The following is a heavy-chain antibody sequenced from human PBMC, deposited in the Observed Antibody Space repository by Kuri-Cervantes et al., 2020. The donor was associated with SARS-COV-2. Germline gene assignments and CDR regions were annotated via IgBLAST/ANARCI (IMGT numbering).Heavy chain of an antibody. V-gene: IGHV4-38-2*02. CDR3: ARDNGRYGMDV. Sequence: SETLSLTCGVSGYSISSGYYWGWIRQPPGKGLEWIGSIYHSESTYYNPSLKSRVTISVDTSKNRFSLKLSSVTAADTAMYYCARDNGRYGMDVWGQGTTVTVSS. CDR1: GYSISSGYY. J-gene: IGHJ6*02. D-gene: IGHD2-8*01. CDR2: IYHSEST.